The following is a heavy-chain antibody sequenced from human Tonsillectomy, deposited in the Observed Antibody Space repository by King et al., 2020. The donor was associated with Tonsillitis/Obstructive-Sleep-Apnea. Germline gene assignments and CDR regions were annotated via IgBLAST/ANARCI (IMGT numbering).Heavy chain of an antibody. V-gene: IGHV4-39*01. CDR1: GHSIRSSSYY. J-gene: IGHJ4*02. CDR3: ARHVRDGYGTNFDY. CDR2: IYYTGST. Sequence: QLQESGPGLVKPSETLSLTCSVSGHSIRSSSYYWGWIRQPPGKGLEWIGTIYYTGSTYYNPSLKSRVTISVDTSKNQLSLNLRSVTAADTAVYYCARHVRDGYGTNFDYWGQGTLVTVSS. D-gene: IGHD5-24*01.